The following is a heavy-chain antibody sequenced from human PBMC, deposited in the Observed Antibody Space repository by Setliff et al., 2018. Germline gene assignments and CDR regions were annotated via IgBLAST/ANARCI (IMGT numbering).Heavy chain of an antibody. J-gene: IGHJ4*02. V-gene: IGHV1-2*04. CDR3: ARSGWLREYYFDY. CDR1: GYTFTGYY. D-gene: IGHD5-12*01. CDR2: XXXXXXXX. Sequence: GASVKVSCKASGYTFTGYYMHWVRQAPGQGLEXXXXXXXXXXXXXYAQXXQGWVTMTRDTSISTAYMELSRLRSDDTAVYYCARSGWLREYYFDYWGQGTLVTVSS.